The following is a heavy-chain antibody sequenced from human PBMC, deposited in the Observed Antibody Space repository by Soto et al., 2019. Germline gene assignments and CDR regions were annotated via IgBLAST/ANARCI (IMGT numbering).Heavy chain of an antibody. Sequence: GGSLRLSCAASGFMFSAYTMSWVRQAPGKGLEWLSSITSNSDHIDYADSVRSRFTVSRDNARKSLYLQMDSLGAEDTGVYYCATPYYYNHWGPGTLVTVSS. CDR3: ATPYYYNH. CDR1: GFMFSAYT. J-gene: IGHJ4*02. CDR2: ITSNSDHI. V-gene: IGHV3-21*01.